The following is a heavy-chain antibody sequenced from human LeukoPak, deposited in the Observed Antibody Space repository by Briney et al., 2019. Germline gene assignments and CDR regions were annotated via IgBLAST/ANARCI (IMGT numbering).Heavy chain of an antibody. V-gene: IGHV1-18*01. J-gene: IGHJ4*02. CDR3: VISYYDATGYYDY. Sequence: ASVKVSCKASGYSFSKYGMSWVRQAPGQGLEWMGWVSTNNSNTNYAQKIQARVAMTTDTSTSTGHMELRSLRSEDTAVYYCVISYYDATGYYDYWGQGTLVSVSS. D-gene: IGHD3-22*01. CDR1: GYSFSKYG. CDR2: VSTNNSNT.